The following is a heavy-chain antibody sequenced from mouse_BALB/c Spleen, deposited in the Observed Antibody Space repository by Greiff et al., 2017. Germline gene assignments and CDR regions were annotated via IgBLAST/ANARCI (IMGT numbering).Heavy chain of an antibody. CDR2: INPSTGYT. J-gene: IGHJ2*01. CDR1: GYTFTSYW. CDR3: ARSYYYGSSCDY. Sequence: VQLQQSGAELAKPGASVKMSCKASGYTFTSYWMHWVKQRPGQGLEWIGYINPSTGYTEYNQKFKDKATLTADKSSSTAYMQLSSLTSEDSAVYYCARSYYYGSSCDYWGQGTTLTVSS. V-gene: IGHV1-7*01. D-gene: IGHD1-1*01.